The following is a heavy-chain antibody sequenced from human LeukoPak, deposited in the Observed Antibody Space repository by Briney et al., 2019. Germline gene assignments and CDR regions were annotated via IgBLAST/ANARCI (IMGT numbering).Heavy chain of an antibody. D-gene: IGHD1-1*01. V-gene: IGHV4-59*08. CDR1: GGTISSYY. CDR2: INDSGST. CDR3: TRRGRNNWGEGNDY. J-gene: IGHJ4*02. Sequence: SETLSLTCTVSGGTISSYYWSWIRQPPGKGLEWIGYINDSGSTNSNPSLKSRVTMSVDTSKNQFSLKLSSVTAADTAVYYCTRRGRNNWGEGNDYWGQGTLVTVSS.